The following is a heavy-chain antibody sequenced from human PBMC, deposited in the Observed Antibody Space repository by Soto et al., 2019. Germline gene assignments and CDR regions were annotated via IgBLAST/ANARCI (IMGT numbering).Heavy chain of an antibody. CDR2: ISAYSGNT. Sequence: QAQLVQSGAEVKKPGASVKVSCKASGYTLTSYGISWVRQAPGQGLQWMGWISAYSGNTNSARKVQGRVTMTTDTSTSTVQMELRSLRSDDTAVYYCARVRNYDVLTVLGAFDIWGQGTMVTVSS. D-gene: IGHD3-9*01. J-gene: IGHJ3*02. CDR1: GYTLTSYG. V-gene: IGHV1-18*01. CDR3: ARVRNYDVLTVLGAFDI.